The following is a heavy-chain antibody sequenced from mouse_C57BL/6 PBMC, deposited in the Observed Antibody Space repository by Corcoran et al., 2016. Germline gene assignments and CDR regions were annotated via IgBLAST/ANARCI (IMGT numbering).Heavy chain of an antibody. CDR3: ARREYYGSSLY. CDR1: GYTFTDYY. V-gene: IGHV1-26*01. D-gene: IGHD1-1*01. Sequence: EVQLQQSGPELVKPGASVKISCKASGYTFTDYYMNWVKQSHGKSLEWIGDINPNNGGTSYNQKFKGKATLTVDKSSSTAYMELRSLTSEDSAVYYCARREYYGSSLYWGQGTTLTVSS. J-gene: IGHJ2*01. CDR2: INPNNGGT.